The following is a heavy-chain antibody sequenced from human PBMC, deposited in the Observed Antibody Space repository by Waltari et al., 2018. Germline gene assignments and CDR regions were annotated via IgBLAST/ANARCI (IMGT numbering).Heavy chain of an antibody. CDR3: ARDLEKWRQAVDI. CDR2: SHSDVSST. V-gene: IGHV3-74*01. Sequence: EVQLVESGGGLVQPGGSLRLSCAASGFTFSSYWMHWVRQAPGKGLVGVARSHSDVSSTSYADSVKGRVTISRDKAKNTLYLQMNSLRTEDTAVYYCARDLEKWRQAVDIWGQGTMVTVSS. CDR1: GFTFSSYW. J-gene: IGHJ3*02. D-gene: IGHD1-1*01.